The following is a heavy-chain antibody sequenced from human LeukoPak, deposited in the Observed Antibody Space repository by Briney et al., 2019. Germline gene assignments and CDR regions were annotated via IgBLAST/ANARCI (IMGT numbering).Heavy chain of an antibody. Sequence: ASVQVSCKASGCTFTGYYMHWVGQAPGQGLEGTGWINPYSGGTNYAQKFQGRVTMTRDTSISTAYMELSRLRSDDTAVYYCARESGCSTMVFDYWGQGTLVTVSS. CDR3: ARESGCSTMVFDY. D-gene: IGHD1-26*01. CDR1: GCTFTGYY. J-gene: IGHJ4*02. CDR2: INPYSGGT. V-gene: IGHV1-2*02.